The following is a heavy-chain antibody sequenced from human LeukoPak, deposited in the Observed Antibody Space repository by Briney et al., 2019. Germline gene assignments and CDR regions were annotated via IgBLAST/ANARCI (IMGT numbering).Heavy chain of an antibody. J-gene: IGHJ4*02. D-gene: IGHD5-24*01. CDR3: ARVSARDGYNLDY. CDR1: GGSISSYY. Sequence: KSSGTLSLTCTVSGGSISSYYWSWIRQPPGKGLEWIGYIYYSGSTNYNPSLKSRVTISVDTSKNQFSLKLSSVTAADTAVYYCARVSARDGYNLDYWGQGTLVTVSS. CDR2: IYYSGST. V-gene: IGHV4-59*01.